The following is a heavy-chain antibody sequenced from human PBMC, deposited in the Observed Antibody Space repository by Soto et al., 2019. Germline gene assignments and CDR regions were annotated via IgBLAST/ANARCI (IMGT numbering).Heavy chain of an antibody. CDR3: AKVSSDRGYYYFAMDV. V-gene: IGHV3-30*18. D-gene: IGHD3-10*01. J-gene: IGHJ6*02. CDR1: GFIFSSYA. Sequence: QVQLLESGGGVVQPGRSLRLSCAASGFIFSSYAMHWVRQAPGKGLEWVAVISYGGNEKYYADSVEGRFTISRDNSKNMVYLQMNGLRPEHTAVYYCAKVSSDRGYYYFAMDVWGQGTTVTVSS. CDR2: ISYGGNEK.